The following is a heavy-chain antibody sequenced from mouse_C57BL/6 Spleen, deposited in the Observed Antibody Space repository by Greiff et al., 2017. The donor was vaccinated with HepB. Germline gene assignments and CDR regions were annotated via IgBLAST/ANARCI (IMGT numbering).Heavy chain of an antibody. Sequence: DVHLVESGGGLVKPGGSLKLSCAASGFTFSSYAMSWVRQTTEKRLEWVATISDGGSYTYYPDNVQGRFTISRDNAKNNLYLQLSHLKSEDTAMYYCAREHSSGYVFAYWGQGALGTVSA. J-gene: IGHJ3*01. CDR2: ISDGGSYT. CDR3: AREHSSGYVFAY. CDR1: GFTFSSYA. D-gene: IGHD3-2*02. V-gene: IGHV5-4*01.